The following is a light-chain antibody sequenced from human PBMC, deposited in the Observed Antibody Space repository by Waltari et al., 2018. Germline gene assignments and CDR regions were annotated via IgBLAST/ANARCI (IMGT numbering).Light chain of an antibody. V-gene: IGLV3-25*03. CDR3: QSADSSSMYWV. J-gene: IGLJ3*02. CDR1: ALPKQY. Sequence: SYELTPPPSVSVSPGQTARITCSGDALPKQYAYWYQQKPGQAPVLLIYKDSQRPSGIPERFSASSSATTVTLTISGVQAEDEADYYCQSADSSSMYWVFGGGTKLTVL. CDR2: KDS.